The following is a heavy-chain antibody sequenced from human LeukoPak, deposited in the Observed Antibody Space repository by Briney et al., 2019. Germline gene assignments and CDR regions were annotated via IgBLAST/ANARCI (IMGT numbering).Heavy chain of an antibody. CDR1: GYTFTSYG. CDR2: INPNSGGT. V-gene: IGHV1-2*06. D-gene: IGHD2-21*02. Sequence: ASVKVSCKASGYTFTSYGISWVRQAPGQGLEWMGRINPNSGGTNYAQKFQGRVTMTRDTSISTAYMELSRLRSDDTAVYYCARLAAVVVTAEYYFDYWGQGTLVTVSS. CDR3: ARLAAVVVTAEYYFDY. J-gene: IGHJ4*02.